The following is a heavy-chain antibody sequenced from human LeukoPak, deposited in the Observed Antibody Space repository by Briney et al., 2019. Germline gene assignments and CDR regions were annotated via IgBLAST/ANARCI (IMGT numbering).Heavy chain of an antibody. CDR1: GYTFTGYY. J-gene: IGHJ5*02. Sequence: GASVKVSCKASGYTFTGYYMHWVRQAPGQGLEWMGWINPNSGGTNYAQKFQGRVTMTRDTSISTAYMELSRLRSDDTAVYYCARNYWNDLSLYWFDPWGQGTLVTVSS. CDR2: INPNSGGT. D-gene: IGHD1-1*01. V-gene: IGHV1-2*02. CDR3: ARNYWNDLSLYWFDP.